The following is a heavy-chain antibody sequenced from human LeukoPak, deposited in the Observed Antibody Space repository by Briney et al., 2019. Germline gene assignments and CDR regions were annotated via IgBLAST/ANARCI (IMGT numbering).Heavy chain of an antibody. J-gene: IGHJ4*02. D-gene: IGHD3-22*01. V-gene: IGHV3-21*01. CDR1: GFTFSSYS. CDR2: ISSSSDYI. CDR3: ARDLMIVMVEEEGSADY. Sequence: GGSLRLSCAASGFTFSSYSMNWVRQAPGKGLEWVSSISSSSDYIYYADSVKGRFTISRDNARNTVYLHMNSLRAEDTAVYYCARDLMIVMVEEEGSADYWGQGTLVTVSS.